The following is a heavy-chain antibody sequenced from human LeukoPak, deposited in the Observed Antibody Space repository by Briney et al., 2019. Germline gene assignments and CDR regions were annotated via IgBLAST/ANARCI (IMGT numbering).Heavy chain of an antibody. V-gene: IGHV3-30*04. J-gene: IGHJ3*02. D-gene: IGHD3-3*01. CDR1: TFTFSSYA. CDR3: ARGPSARFFGVAKGAFDI. CDR2: ISSDRSNK. Sequence: PGGSLRLSCAASTFTFSSYAMHWVRQAPGKGLEWGTVISSDRSNKYYADSVKGRFTISRDNSTKPLDLQMNSLRAEDTAVYYCARGPSARFFGVAKGAFDIWGQGTMVTVSS.